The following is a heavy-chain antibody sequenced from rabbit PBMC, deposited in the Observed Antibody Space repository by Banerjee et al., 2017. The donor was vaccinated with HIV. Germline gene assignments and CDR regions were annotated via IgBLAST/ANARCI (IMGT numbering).Heavy chain of an antibody. Sequence: QEQLVESGGGLVTPGGNLTLTCKASGFDFSNYGVSWVRQAPGKGLEWIGLIDPVIGSACHGSGLPAPFPSASRNVQNSVVFQMNSLTAADTGSYFCVRDLGDCCGMDLWGPGTLVTVS. D-gene: IGHD4-1*01. CDR2: IDPVIGSA. V-gene: IGHV1S47*01. CDR3: VRDLGDCCGMDL. CDR1: GFDFSNYG. J-gene: IGHJ6*01.